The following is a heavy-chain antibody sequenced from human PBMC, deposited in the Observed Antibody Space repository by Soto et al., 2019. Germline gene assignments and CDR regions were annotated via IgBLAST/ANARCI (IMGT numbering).Heavy chain of an antibody. D-gene: IGHD2-15*01. V-gene: IGHV3-30-3*01. Sequence: GGSLRLSCAASGFTFSSYAMHWVRQAPGKGLEWVAVISYDGSNKYYADSVKGRFTISRDNSKNTLYLQMNSLRAEDTAVYYCARDRYCSGGSCYHWFDPWGQGTLVTVSS. CDR1: GFTFSSYA. J-gene: IGHJ5*02. CDR2: ISYDGSNK. CDR3: ARDRYCSGGSCYHWFDP.